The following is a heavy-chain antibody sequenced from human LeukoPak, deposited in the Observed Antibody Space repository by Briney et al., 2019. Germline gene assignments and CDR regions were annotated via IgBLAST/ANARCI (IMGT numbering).Heavy chain of an antibody. V-gene: IGHV3-11*01. CDR2: ISSSGSAI. CDR3: ARERNSYFDY. Sequence: GGSLRLSCAASGFTFSDYYMSWIRQAPGKGLEWVSYISSSGSAIYYADSVQGRFTISRDNAKNSLYLQVNSLRAEDTAVYYCARERNSYFDYRGQGTLVTVSS. D-gene: IGHD1-14*01. CDR1: GFTFSDYY. J-gene: IGHJ4*02.